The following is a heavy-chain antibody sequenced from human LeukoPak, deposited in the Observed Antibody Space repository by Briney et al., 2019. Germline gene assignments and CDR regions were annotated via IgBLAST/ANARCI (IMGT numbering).Heavy chain of an antibody. CDR1: GGSFSGYY. D-gene: IGHD3-16*02. CDR3: ARQLGGVIVY. J-gene: IGHJ4*02. Sequence: SETLSLTCAVYGGSFSGYYWSWIRQPPGKGLEWIGEVNHSGSTNYNPSLKSRVTISVDTSENQFSLKLSSVTAADTAVYYCARQLGGVIVYWGQGTLVTVSS. V-gene: IGHV4-34*01. CDR2: VNHSGST.